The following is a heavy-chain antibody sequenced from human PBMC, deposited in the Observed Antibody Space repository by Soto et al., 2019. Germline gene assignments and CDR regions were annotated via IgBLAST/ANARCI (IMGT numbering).Heavy chain of an antibody. CDR2: INHSGST. CDR1: GGSFSGYY. Sequence: QVQLQQWGAGLLKPSETLSLTCAVYGGSFSGYYWSWIRQPPGKGPEWIGEINHSGSTNYNPSLKSRVTISVDTSKNQFSLKLSSVTAADTAVYYCARLALRFHGAFDIWGQGTMVTVSS. J-gene: IGHJ3*02. V-gene: IGHV4-34*01. D-gene: IGHD3-3*01. CDR3: ARLALRFHGAFDI.